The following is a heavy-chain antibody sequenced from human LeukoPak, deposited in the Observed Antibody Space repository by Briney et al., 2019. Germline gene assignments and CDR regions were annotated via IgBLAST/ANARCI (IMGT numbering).Heavy chain of an antibody. D-gene: IGHD5-24*01. CDR1: GFTVSSNY. CDR2: IYSGGST. V-gene: IGHV3-53*01. J-gene: IGHJ4*02. CDR3: APTGDGYNPDYFDY. Sequence: GGSLRLSCAASGFTVSSNYMSWVRQAPGKGLEWVSVIYSGGSTYYADSVKGRFTISRDNSKNTLYLQMNSLRAGDTAVYYCAPTGDGYNPDYFDYWGQGTLVTVSS.